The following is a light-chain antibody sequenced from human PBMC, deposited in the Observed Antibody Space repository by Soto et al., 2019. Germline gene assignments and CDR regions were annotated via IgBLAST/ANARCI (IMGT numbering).Light chain of an antibody. CDR1: SSDVGHYNY. V-gene: IGLV2-14*03. Sequence: QSALTQPASVSGSLGQSITISCTGSSSDVGHYNYVSWYQQHPGKAPKLMIYDVSNRPSGVSNRFSGSKSGNTASVTISGLQAEDEADYYCSSYTSTSTRVVFGGGTKVTVL. CDR2: DVS. J-gene: IGLJ2*01. CDR3: SSYTSTSTRVV.